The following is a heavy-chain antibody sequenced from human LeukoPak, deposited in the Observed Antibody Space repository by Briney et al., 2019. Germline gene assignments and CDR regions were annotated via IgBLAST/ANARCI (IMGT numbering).Heavy chain of an antibody. CDR3: AKDGVAGDEYFDY. D-gene: IGHD6-19*01. J-gene: IGHJ4*02. CDR1: GFTFSSYA. CDR2: ISYDGSNK. Sequence: GGSLRLSCAASGFTFSSYAMHWVRQAPGKGLEWVAVISYDGSNKYYADSVKGRFTISRDNSKNTLYLQMNSLRAEDTAVYYCAKDGVAGDEYFDYWGQGTLVTVSS. V-gene: IGHV3-30*04.